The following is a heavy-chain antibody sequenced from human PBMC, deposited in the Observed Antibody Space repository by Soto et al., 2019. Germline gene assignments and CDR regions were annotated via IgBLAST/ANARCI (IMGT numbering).Heavy chain of an antibody. Sequence: GGSLRLSCAVSGFTVSNNYMSWVRQAPGKGLEWVANIKQDGSEKYYVDSVKGRFTISRDNAKNSLYLQMNSLRAEDTAVYYCARDLFEAARRGEYAFDIWGQGTMVTVSS. CDR3: ARDLFEAARRGEYAFDI. CDR1: GFTVSNNY. D-gene: IGHD3-16*01. J-gene: IGHJ3*02. CDR2: IKQDGSEK. V-gene: IGHV3-7*03.